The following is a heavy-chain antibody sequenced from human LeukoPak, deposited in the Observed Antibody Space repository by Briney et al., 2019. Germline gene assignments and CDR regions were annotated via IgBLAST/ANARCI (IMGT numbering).Heavy chain of an antibody. CDR2: ISAYNGNT. D-gene: IGHD4-11*01. Sequence: GASVKVSCTASGYTFTSYGISWVRQAPGQGLEWMGWISAYNGNTNYAQKLQGRVTMTTDTSTSTAHMELRSLRSDDTAVYYCARDHHSNPRSFDYWGQGTLVTVSS. CDR3: ARDHHSNPRSFDY. J-gene: IGHJ4*02. V-gene: IGHV1-18*01. CDR1: GYTFTSYG.